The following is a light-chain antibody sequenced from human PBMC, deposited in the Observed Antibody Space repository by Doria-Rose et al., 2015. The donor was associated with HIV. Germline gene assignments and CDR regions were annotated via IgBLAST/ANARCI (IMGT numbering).Light chain of an antibody. V-gene: IGLV2-23*02. Sequence: TIACTGTSSDVGSYNLVSWYQQHPGKAPKLMTSEVSKRPSGVSNRFSGSKSGNTASLTISGLQAEDEADYYCCSYAGRSTWVFGGGTKLTVL. J-gene: IGLJ3*02. CDR3: CSYAGRSTWV. CDR1: SSDVGSYNL. CDR2: EVS.